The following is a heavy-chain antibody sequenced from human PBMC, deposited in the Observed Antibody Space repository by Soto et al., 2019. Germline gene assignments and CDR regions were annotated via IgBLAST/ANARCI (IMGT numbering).Heavy chain of an antibody. CDR2: ISYDGSNR. Sequence: QVQLVESGGGVVQPGRSLRLSCAASGFPFTTYGMHWVREGPGKGLEWVAVISYDGSNRYYADSVKGRFTISRDNSKNTLYLQMNDLRPEDTALYYCLGGQYYFDYRGQGTLVTVSS. CDR3: LGGQYYFDY. D-gene: IGHD3-10*01. V-gene: IGHV3-30*03. J-gene: IGHJ4*02. CDR1: GFPFTTYG.